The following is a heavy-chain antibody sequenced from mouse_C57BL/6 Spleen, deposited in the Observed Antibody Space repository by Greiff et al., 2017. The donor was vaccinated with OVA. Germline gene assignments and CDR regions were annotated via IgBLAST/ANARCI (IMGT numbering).Heavy chain of an antibody. D-gene: IGHD4-1*01. CDR1: GFTFTDYY. V-gene: IGHV7-3*01. Sequence: DVKLVESGGGLVQPGGSLSLSCAASGFTFTDYYMSWVRQPPGKALEWVGFIRNKANGYTTEYSASVKGRFTISRDNSQSTLYIQTNALGAEDSATYYCARDWFDYWGQGTTLTVSS. CDR2: IRNKANGYTT. CDR3: ARDWFDY. J-gene: IGHJ2*01.